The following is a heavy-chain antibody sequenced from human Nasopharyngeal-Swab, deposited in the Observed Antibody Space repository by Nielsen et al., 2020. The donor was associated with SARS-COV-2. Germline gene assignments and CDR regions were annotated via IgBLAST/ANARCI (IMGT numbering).Heavy chain of an antibody. CDR3: ARAIRGYSSYYFDY. J-gene: IGHJ4*02. CDR1: GCTFSSCG. CDR2: MAYVGSNK. V-gene: IGHV3-30*03. D-gene: IGHD5-18*01. Sequence: GESLKISCAASGCTFSSCGMHWVRQPPGTGLERVAVMAYVGSNKYHADTVKGRFTISRDNSKNTLYLQMNSLRAEDTAVYYCARAIRGYSSYYFDYWGQGTLVTVSS.